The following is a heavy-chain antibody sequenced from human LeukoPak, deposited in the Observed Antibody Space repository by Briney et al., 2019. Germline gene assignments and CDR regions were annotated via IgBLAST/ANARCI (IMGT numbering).Heavy chain of an antibody. V-gene: IGHV4-39*07. CDR3: ARDLQTGAAGGAFDI. CDR2: IYYSGST. CDR1: GGSISSSSYY. J-gene: IGHJ3*02. Sequence: SETLSLTCTVSGGSISSSSYYWGWIRQPPGKGLEWIGSIYYSGSTYYNPSLKSRVTISVDKSKNQFSLKLSSVTAADTAVYYCARDLQTGAAGGAFDIWGQGTMVTVSS. D-gene: IGHD6-13*01.